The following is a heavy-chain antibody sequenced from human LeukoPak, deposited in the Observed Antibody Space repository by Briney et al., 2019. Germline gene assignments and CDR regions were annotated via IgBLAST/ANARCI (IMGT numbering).Heavy chain of an antibody. D-gene: IGHD3-22*01. J-gene: IGHJ5*02. V-gene: IGHV4-39*01. Sequence: SSETLSLTCTVSGGSISHSSYYWGWIRQPPGKGLEWMGSIYYSGSTYYNPSLKSRVTMPLDTSKNQFSLNLSPVTAADTAVYYCARHRGYYDSSGYYLNWFDPWGQGTLVTVSP. CDR3: ARHRGYYDSSGYYLNWFDP. CDR2: IYYSGST. CDR1: GGSISHSSYY.